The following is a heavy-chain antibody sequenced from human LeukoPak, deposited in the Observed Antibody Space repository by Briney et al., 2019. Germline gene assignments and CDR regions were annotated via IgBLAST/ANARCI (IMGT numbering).Heavy chain of an antibody. D-gene: IGHD5-24*01. CDR1: GDSISTSNSY. CDR2: IYYSGST. Sequence: SETLSLTCTVSGDSISTSNSYWGWIRQPPGKALEWIGSIYYSGSTYYNPSLKSRVTISVDTSKNQFSLKLSSVTAADTAVYYCARDRDGYNSVYFDYWGQGTLVTVSS. CDR3: ARDRDGYNSVYFDY. V-gene: IGHV4-39*07. J-gene: IGHJ4*02.